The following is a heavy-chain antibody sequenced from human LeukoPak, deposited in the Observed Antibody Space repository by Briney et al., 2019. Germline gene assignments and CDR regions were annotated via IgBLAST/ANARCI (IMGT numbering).Heavy chain of an antibody. CDR2: INRDGSGK. V-gene: IGHV3-7*01. CDR1: GFTFSSYA. J-gene: IGHJ5*02. D-gene: IGHD1-26*01. Sequence: GGSLRLSCAASGFTFSSYAMTWVRQAPGKGLEWVANINRDGSGKFYMDSVRGRFTISRDNAKNSLYLQMNNLRVEDTAAYYCARAYSGSYDSWGQGPLVTVSS. CDR3: ARAYSGSYDS.